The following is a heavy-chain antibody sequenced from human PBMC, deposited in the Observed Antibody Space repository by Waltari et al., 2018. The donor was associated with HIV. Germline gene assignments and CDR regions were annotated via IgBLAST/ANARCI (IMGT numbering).Heavy chain of an antibody. CDR2: IYYSGST. CDR3: ARGPYYYDSSGPPHYFDY. D-gene: IGHD3-22*01. J-gene: IGHJ4*02. Sequence: QVQLQESGPGLVKPSQTLSLTCTVSGGSISSGGYYWSWIRPHPGTGLEWIGYIYYSGSTYYNPSLKSRVTISVDTSKNQFSLKLSSVTAADTAVYYCARGPYYYDSSGPPHYFDYWGQGTLVTVSS. CDR1: GGSISSGGYY. V-gene: IGHV4-31*03.